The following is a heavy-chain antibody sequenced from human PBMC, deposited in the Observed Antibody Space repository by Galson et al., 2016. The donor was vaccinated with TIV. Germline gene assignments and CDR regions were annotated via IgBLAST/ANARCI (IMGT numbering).Heavy chain of an antibody. V-gene: IGHV4-39*01. J-gene: IGHJ2*01. CDR3: ASHANDFDSSGVPPYWHFDV. Sequence: LSLTCTVSGGSISDSSYYWAWIRQPPGRGLEWIGTVYYTGSTYYNPSLSGRVTISVDTPKKQFSLRLNYVTAADTAVYYCASHANDFDSSGVPPYWHFDVWGRGTLVTVSS. CDR2: VYYTGST. CDR1: GGSISDSSYY. D-gene: IGHD3-22*01.